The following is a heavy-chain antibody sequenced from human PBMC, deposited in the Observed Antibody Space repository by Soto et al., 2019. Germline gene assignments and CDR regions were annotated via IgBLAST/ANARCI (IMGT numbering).Heavy chain of an antibody. J-gene: IGHJ3*02. CDR3: ARRGDSSSWYADAFDI. V-gene: IGHV5-51*01. Sequence: GESLKISCEGSGYRFANYWIAWVRQMPGKGLEYMGIIFPGDSDTRYSPSFQGQVTFSADKSITTAYLQWSSLQASDTAMYYCARRGDSSSWYADAFDIWGQGTLVTVSS. CDR2: IFPGDSDT. D-gene: IGHD6-13*01. CDR1: GYRFANYW.